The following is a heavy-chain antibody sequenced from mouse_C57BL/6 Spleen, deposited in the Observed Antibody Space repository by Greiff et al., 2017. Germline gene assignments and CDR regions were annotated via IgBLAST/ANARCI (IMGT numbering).Heavy chain of an antibody. V-gene: IGHV5-2*01. CDR2: INRDGGST. D-gene: IGHD2-5*01. Sequence: EVMLLESGAGLVQPGESLKLSCESTDYAFPSHYMSWVRKTPGKRLELVAAINRDGGSTNYPDTIERRFTLTRDNTKKTLYLQMSSLRSEDTAVYYCARTDDSNCGCFADWGQGTLVTVSA. J-gene: IGHJ3*01. CDR3: ARTDDSNCGCFAD. CDR1: DYAFPSHY.